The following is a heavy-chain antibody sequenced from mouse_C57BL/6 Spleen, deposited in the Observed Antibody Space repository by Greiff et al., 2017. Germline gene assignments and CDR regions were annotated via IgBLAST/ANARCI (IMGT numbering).Heavy chain of an antibody. CDR2: IDPSDSET. Sequence: QVQLQQPGAELVRPGSSVKLSCKASGYTFTSYWMHWVKQRPIQGLEWIGNIDPSDSETHYNQKFKDKATLTVDKSSSTAYMQLSSLTSEDSAVYDCARGGSNSCYAMDYWGQGTSVTVSS. CDR1: GYTFTSYW. CDR3: ARGGSNSCYAMDY. V-gene: IGHV1-52*01. D-gene: IGHD2-5*01. J-gene: IGHJ4*01.